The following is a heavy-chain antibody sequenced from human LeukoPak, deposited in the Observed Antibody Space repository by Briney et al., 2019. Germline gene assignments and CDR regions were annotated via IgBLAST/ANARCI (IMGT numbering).Heavy chain of an antibody. D-gene: IGHD2-21*02. J-gene: IGHJ4*02. Sequence: ASVKVSCKVSGYTLTELSMHWVRQAPGKGLEWMGGFDPEDGETIYAQKFQGRVTMTEDTSTDTAYMELSSLRSEDTAVYYCATLIGVVVTARSDPYCFDYWGQGTLVTVSS. CDR1: GYTLTELS. CDR3: ATLIGVVVTARSDPYCFDY. V-gene: IGHV1-24*01. CDR2: FDPEDGET.